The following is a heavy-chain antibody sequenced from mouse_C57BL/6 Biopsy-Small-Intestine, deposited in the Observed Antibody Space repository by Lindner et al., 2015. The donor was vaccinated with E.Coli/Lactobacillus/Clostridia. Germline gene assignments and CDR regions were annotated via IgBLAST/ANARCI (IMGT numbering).Heavy chain of an antibody. J-gene: IGHJ3*01. Sequence: SGFSFNTYAMNWVRQASGKGLEWVARIRSKSNNYATFYADSVKDRFTISRDDSENMLYLQMNNLKTEDTAMYYCVRSYDYAFAYWGQGTLVTVSA. CDR1: GFSFNTYA. V-gene: IGHV10-1*01. CDR2: IRSKSNNYAT. CDR3: VRSYDYAFAY. D-gene: IGHD2-4*01.